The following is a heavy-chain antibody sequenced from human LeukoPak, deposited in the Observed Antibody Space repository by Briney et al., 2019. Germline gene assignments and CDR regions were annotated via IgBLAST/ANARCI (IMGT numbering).Heavy chain of an antibody. CDR3: ARRVTGTTMDAFDI. V-gene: IGHV3-11*04. CDR2: ISSSGSTI. J-gene: IGHJ3*02. D-gene: IGHD1-7*01. CDR1: GYSISSGYY. Sequence: PSETLSLTCTVSGYSISSGYYWGWIRQAPGKGLEWVSYISSSGSTIYYADSVKGRFTISRDNAKNSLYLQMNSLRAEDTAVYYCARRVTGTTMDAFDIWGQGKMVTVSS.